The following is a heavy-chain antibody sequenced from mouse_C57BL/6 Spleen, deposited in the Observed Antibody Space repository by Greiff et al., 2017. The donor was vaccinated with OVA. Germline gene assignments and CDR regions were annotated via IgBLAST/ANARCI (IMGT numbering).Heavy chain of an antibody. CDR1: GYTFTSYW. J-gene: IGHJ3*01. D-gene: IGHD3-2*02. V-gene: IGHV1-59*01. CDR2: IDPSDSYT. CDR3: ARGGTTAQATSWFAY. Sequence: QVQLKQPGAELVRPGTSVKLSCKASGYTFTSYWMHWVKQRPGQGLEWIGVIDPSDSYTNYNQKFKGKATLTVDTSSSTAYMQLSSLTSEDSAVYYCARGGTTAQATSWFAYWGQGTLVTVSA.